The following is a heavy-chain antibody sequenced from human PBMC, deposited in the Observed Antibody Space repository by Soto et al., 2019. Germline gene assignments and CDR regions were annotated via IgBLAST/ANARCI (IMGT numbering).Heavy chain of an antibody. CDR3: ARDWGYCSGGSCYPRPIYMDV. D-gene: IGHD2-15*01. Sequence: GGSLRLSCAASGFTFSSYGMHWVRQAPGKGLEWVAVIWYDGSNKYYADSVKGRFTISRDNSKNTLYLQMNSLRAEDTAVYYCARDWGYCSGGSCYPRPIYMDVWGKGTTVTVSS. V-gene: IGHV3-33*01. J-gene: IGHJ6*03. CDR2: IWYDGSNK. CDR1: GFTFSSYG.